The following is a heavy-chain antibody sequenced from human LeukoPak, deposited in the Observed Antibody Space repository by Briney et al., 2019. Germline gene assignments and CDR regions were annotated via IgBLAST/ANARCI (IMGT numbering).Heavy chain of an antibody. CDR3: ARDLSSGWSADAFDI. CDR2: ITSSGDTT. D-gene: IGHD6-19*01. Sequence: GGSLRLSCAASGFTFSIYAMSWVRQAPGRGLEWVSAITSSGDTTFYADSVRGRFTISRDNSKNTLYLQMNSLRAEDTAVYYCARDLSSGWSADAFDIWGQGTMVTVSS. CDR1: GFTFSIYA. J-gene: IGHJ3*02. V-gene: IGHV3-23*01.